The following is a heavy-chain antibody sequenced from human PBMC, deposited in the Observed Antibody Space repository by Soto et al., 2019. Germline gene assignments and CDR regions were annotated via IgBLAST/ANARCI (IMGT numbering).Heavy chain of an antibody. J-gene: IGHJ6*03. V-gene: IGHV1-69*08. Sequence: QVQLVQSGAEVKKPGSSVKVSCKASGGTFSSYTISWVRQAPGQGLEWMGRIIPILGIANYAQKVQGRVTITADKSTSTAYMELSSLRSEDTAVYYCARDDGSSGAYYYYMDVWGKGTTVTVSS. CDR2: IIPILGIA. D-gene: IGHD6-13*01. CDR1: GGTFSSYT. CDR3: ARDDGSSGAYYYYMDV.